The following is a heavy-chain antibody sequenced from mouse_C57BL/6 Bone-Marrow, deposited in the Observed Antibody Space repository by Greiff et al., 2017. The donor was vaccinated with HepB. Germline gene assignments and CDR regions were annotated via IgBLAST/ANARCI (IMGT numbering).Heavy chain of an antibody. Sequence: QVQLKQSGPGLVQPSQSLSITCTVSGFSLTSYGVHWVRQSPGKGLEWLGVIWRGGSTDYNAAFMSRLSITKDNSKSQVFCKMNSLQADDTAIYYCAPNFYYGSSYGYFDVWGTGTTVTVSS. J-gene: IGHJ1*03. CDR2: IWRGGST. D-gene: IGHD1-1*01. V-gene: IGHV2-5*01. CDR1: GFSLTSYG. CDR3: APNFYYGSSYGYFDV.